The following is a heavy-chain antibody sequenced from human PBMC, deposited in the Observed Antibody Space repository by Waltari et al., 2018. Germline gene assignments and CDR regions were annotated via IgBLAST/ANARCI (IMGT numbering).Heavy chain of an antibody. Sequence: EVQLWESGGGLEQPGGSLRLSCSSSGFTFSNYGMNLVRQAPGKGLKGGESSTGDGDYTYYTDSVKGRCIVSRDNSKNTVYLQMNSLRAEDTAVYFCTKWAETTKAYFDDWGQGILVTVAS. J-gene: IGHJ4*02. CDR3: TKWAETTKAYFDD. CDR1: GFTFSNYG. V-gene: IGHV3-23*01. CDR2: STGDGDYT. D-gene: IGHD1-7*01.